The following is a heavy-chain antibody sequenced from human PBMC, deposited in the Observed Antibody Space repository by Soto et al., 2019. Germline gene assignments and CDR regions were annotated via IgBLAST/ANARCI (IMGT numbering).Heavy chain of an antibody. CDR3: AKTASPGSDYYYGMDV. V-gene: IGHV3-23*01. CDR1: GFTFSSYA. Sequence: GGSLRLSCAASGFTFSSYAMSWVRQAPGKGLEWVSAISGSGGSTYYADSVKGRFTISRDNSKNTLYLQMNSLRAEDTAVYYCAKTASPGSDYYYGMDVWGQGTTVTVSS. CDR2: ISGSGGST. D-gene: IGHD1-26*01. J-gene: IGHJ6*02.